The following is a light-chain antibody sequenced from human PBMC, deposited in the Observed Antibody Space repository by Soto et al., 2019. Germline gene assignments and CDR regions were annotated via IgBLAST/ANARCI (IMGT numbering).Light chain of an antibody. CDR3: KSHSGSNPYV. V-gene: IGLV2-8*01. Sequence: QSVLTQPPSASGSPGQSVTISCTGTKSDIGVYDFVSWYQHHPGKAPRLIIYEVVQRPSGVPDRFSGSKSGNTASLTVSGLQAADEAHYFCKSHSGSNPYVFGSGTKVTVL. J-gene: IGLJ1*01. CDR1: KSDIGVYDF. CDR2: EVV.